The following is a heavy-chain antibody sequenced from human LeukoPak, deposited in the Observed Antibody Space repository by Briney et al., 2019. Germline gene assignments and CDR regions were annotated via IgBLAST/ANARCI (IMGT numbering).Heavy chain of an antibody. J-gene: IGHJ4*02. Sequence: GGSLRLSCAASGFTFSTYGIHWVRQAPGKGLEWVAVIWSDGSHKYYADSVKARFIIPRDNSKNTLYLQMNSLRAEDTAVYYCARAVGPYDFWGQGTLVTVSS. CDR1: GFTFSTYG. CDR3: ARAVGPYDF. V-gene: IGHV3-33*01. D-gene: IGHD3-10*01. CDR2: IWSDGSHK.